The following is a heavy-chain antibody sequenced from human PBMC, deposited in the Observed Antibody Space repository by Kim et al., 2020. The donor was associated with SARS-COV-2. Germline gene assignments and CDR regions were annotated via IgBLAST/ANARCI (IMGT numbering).Heavy chain of an antibody. V-gene: IGHV4-34*01. CDR1: GGSFSGYY. Sequence: SETLSLTCAVYGGSFSGYYWSWIRQPPGKGLEWIGEINHSGSTNYNPSLKSRVTISVDTSKNQFSLKLSSVTAADTAVYYCARVGRDCSSTSCYASTYYYYGMDVWGQGTTVTVSS. D-gene: IGHD2-2*01. CDR2: INHSGST. J-gene: IGHJ6*02. CDR3: ARVGRDCSSTSCYASTYYYYGMDV.